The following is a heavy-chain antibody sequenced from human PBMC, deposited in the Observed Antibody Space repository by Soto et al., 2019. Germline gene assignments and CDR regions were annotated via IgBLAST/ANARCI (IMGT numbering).Heavy chain of an antibody. Sequence: ASVKVSCKASGYTFTTYDINWVRQATGQGLEWMGWMNPNSGKIAYAQKFQGRVTMTRDTSISTAYLELSSLTSEDTAVYYCARRGVAAAGTGDYWGQGTLVTVSS. CDR3: ARRGVAAAGTGDY. D-gene: IGHD6-13*01. CDR2: MNPNSGKI. J-gene: IGHJ4*02. V-gene: IGHV1-8*01. CDR1: GYTFTTYD.